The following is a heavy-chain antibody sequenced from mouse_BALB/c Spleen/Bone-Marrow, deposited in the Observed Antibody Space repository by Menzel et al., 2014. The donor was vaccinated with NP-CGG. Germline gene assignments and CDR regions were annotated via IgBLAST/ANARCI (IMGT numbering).Heavy chain of an antibody. CDR1: GYALTNYL. D-gene: IGHD4-1*01. J-gene: IGHJ1*01. Sequence: QVQLKDSGAELVRPGNSVKVSCKASGYALTNYLIEWVKQRPGQGLEWIGETNPGRGGTNYNEQFKGKANRTADKSASTAYMQLSCLTSYDSAVYYWERELGRWYFDVWDAGTTVTVSS. CDR2: TNPGRGGT. V-gene: IGHV1-54*01. CDR3: ERELGRWYFDV.